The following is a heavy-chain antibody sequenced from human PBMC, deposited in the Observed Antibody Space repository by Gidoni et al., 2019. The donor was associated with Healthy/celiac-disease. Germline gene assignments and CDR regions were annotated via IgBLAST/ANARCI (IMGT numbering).Heavy chain of an antibody. CDR2: INHSGST. D-gene: IGHD3-16*02. J-gene: IGHJ4*02. CDR3: HGGSYPPGDY. Sequence: QVQLQQWGAGLLKPSETLSLTCAVYGGSFSGYYWSWIRQPPGKGLEWIGEINHSGSTNYNPSLKSRVTISVDTSKNQFSLKLSSVTAADPAVYYCHGGSYPPGDYWGQGTLVTVSS. V-gene: IGHV4-34*01. CDR1: GGSFSGYY.